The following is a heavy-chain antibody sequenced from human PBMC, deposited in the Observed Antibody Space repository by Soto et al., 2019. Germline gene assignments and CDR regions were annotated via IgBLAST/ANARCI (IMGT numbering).Heavy chain of an antibody. CDR3: ARWVEYNWNDNYFEY. J-gene: IGHJ4*02. V-gene: IGHV1-18*04. D-gene: IGHD1-20*01. Sequence: GPSVKVSCTASGYTFTSYGISWVRQAPGQGLEWMGWISAYNGNTNYAQKLQGRVTMTTDTSTSTAYMELRSLRSDDTAVYYCARWVEYNWNDNYFEYWGQGTLVTVSS. CDR1: GYTFTSYG. CDR2: ISAYNGNT.